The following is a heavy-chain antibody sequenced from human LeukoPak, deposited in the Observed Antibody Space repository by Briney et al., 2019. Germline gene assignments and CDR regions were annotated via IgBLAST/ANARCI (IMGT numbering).Heavy chain of an antibody. CDR3: ARSVNLSSYYYDTAAFDI. CDR2: IYYSGST. Sequence: SETLSLTCTVSGGSISSYYWSWIRQPPGKGLEWIGYIYYSGSTNYNPSLKSRVTISVDTSKNQFSLKLSSVTAADTAVYYCARSVNLSSYYYDTAAFDIWGQGTMVTVSS. D-gene: IGHD3-22*01. CDR1: GGSISSYY. V-gene: IGHV4-59*01. J-gene: IGHJ3*02.